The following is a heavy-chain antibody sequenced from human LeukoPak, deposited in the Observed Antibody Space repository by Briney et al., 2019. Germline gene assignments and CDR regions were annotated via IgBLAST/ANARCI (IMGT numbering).Heavy chain of an antibody. CDR3: AKDIQSGAFDI. V-gene: IGHV3-9*01. D-gene: IGHD7-27*01. CDR2: ASWNSGTI. CDR1: GFPFDDSV. J-gene: IGHJ3*02. Sequence: PGGPLRLSCAASGFPFDDSVMHWVRQAPGKGLEWVSGASWNSGTIAYADSVKGRFTISRDNAKKSLFLQMKSLRPEDTALYYCAKDIQSGAFDIWGQGTMVTVSS.